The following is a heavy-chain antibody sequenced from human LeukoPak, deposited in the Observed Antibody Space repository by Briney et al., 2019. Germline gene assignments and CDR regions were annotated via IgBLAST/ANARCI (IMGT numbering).Heavy chain of an antibody. D-gene: IGHD4-11*01. J-gene: IGHJ6*03. CDR1: GFTFSSYW. CDR2: INTDGSSI. CDR3: ASRSAGLQSDYYYYMDV. V-gene: IGHV3-74*01. Sequence: GGSLRLSCVASGFTFSSYWMHWVRQARGKGLVWVSRINTDGSSISYADTVKGRFTISRDNAKNTLYLQMNSLSAEDTAVYYCASRSAGLQSDYYYYMDVWGKGTTVTVSS.